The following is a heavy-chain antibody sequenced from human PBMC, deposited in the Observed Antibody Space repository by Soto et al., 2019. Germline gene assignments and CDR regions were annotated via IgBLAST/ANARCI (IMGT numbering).Heavy chain of an antibody. Sequence: EVQLVQSGAEVKKPGESLKISCKGSGYSFTSYWIGWVRQMPGKGLEWMGIIYPGDSDTRYSPSFQGQVTISADKSISTAYLQWSSLKASDTAMYYCARFCSGGSCYDRDPPNWFDPWGQGTLVTVSS. J-gene: IGHJ5*02. CDR3: ARFCSGGSCYDRDPPNWFDP. CDR1: GYSFTSYW. CDR2: IYPGDSDT. V-gene: IGHV5-51*03. D-gene: IGHD2-15*01.